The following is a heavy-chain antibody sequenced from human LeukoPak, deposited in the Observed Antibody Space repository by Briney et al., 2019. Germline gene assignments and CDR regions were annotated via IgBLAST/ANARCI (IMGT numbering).Heavy chain of an antibody. CDR3: AKRYGATYYYYYMDV. CDR1: GFTFSSYA. CDR2: ISGSGGST. Sequence: GGSLRLSCAASGFTFSSYAMSWVRQAPGKGLEWVSAISGSGGSTYYADSVKGRFTISRDNSKNTLYLQMNSLRAEDTAVYYCAKRYGATYYYYYMDVWGKGTTVTVSS. J-gene: IGHJ6*03. V-gene: IGHV3-23*01. D-gene: IGHD4-17*01.